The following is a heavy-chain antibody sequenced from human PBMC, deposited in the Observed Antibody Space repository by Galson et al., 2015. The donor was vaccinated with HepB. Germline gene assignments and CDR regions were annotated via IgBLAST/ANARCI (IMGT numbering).Heavy chain of an antibody. CDR2: IYSGGST. J-gene: IGHJ4*02. Sequence: SLRLSCAASGFTVSSNYMSWVRQAPGKGLEWVSVIYSGGSTYYADSVKGRFTISRDNSKNTLYLQMNSLRAEDTAVYYCAGSGLIVGATLTDYWGQGTLVTVSS. CDR1: GFTVSSNY. V-gene: IGHV3-66*02. D-gene: IGHD1-26*01. CDR3: AGSGLIVGATLTDY.